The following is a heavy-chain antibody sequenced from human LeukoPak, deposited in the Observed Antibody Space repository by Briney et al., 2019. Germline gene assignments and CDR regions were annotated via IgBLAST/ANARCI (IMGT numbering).Heavy chain of an antibody. CDR2: ISSNGDST. J-gene: IGHJ4*02. CDR1: GFTFSSYA. V-gene: IGHV3-64*01. Sequence: GGSLRLSCAASGFTFSSYAIHWVRQAPGKGLEYVSGISSNGDSTYYANSVKGRFTISRDNSKNTLYLQMGSLRAEDMAVYYCARERGSSWLRGVDYWGQGTLVTVSS. CDR3: ARERGSSWLRGVDY. D-gene: IGHD6-13*01.